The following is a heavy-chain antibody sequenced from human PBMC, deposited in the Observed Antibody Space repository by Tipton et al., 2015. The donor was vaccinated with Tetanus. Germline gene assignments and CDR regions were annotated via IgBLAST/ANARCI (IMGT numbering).Heavy chain of an antibody. CDR3: ARDRGLTTGGGIGMDV. J-gene: IGHJ6*02. CDR2: IFYSGNT. Sequence: PGLVKPSETLSLTCTVSGGSISTYYWSWIRQPPGKGLEWIGYIFYSGNTNYNPSLKTRVTISVDTSKNQFSLKLSSVTAADTAVYYCARDRGLTTGGGIGMDVWGQGTTVTVSS. CDR1: GGSISTYY. D-gene: IGHD4-17*01. V-gene: IGHV4-59*01.